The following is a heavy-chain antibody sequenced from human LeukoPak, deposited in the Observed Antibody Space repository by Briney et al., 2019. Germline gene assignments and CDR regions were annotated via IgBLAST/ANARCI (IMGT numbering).Heavy chain of an antibody. Sequence: PSETLSLTCAVYGGSFSGYYWSWIRQPPGKGLEWIGEINHSGSTNYNPSLKSRVTISVDTSKNQFSLKLSSVTAADTAVYYCARGSPTYSGSYAFWYFDLWGRGTLVTVSS. D-gene: IGHD1-26*01. CDR3: ARGSPTYSGSYAFWYFDL. CDR2: INHSGST. V-gene: IGHV4-34*01. J-gene: IGHJ2*01. CDR1: GGSFSGYY.